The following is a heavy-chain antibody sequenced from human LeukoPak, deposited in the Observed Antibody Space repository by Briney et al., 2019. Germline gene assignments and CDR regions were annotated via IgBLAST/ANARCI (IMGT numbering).Heavy chain of an antibody. Sequence: ASVKVSCKASGGTFSSYAISWVRQAPGQGLEWMGGIIPIFGTANYAQKFQGRVTITTDESTSTAYMELSSLRSEDTAVYYCARGHYYDILTGYHPEADNWFDPLGQGTLVTVSS. CDR1: GGTFSSYA. D-gene: IGHD3-9*01. V-gene: IGHV1-69*05. CDR3: ARGHYYDILTGYHPEADNWFDP. CDR2: IIPIFGTA. J-gene: IGHJ5*02.